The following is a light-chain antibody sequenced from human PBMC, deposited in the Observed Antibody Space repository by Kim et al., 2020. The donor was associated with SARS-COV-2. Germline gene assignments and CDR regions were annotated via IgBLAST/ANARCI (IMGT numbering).Light chain of an antibody. Sequence: SYELTQPPSVSVAPGKTARIPCGGNNIGRKSVHWYQQKPGQAPVLVIYYDDDRPSGIPERFSGSNSGNTATLTISRVEAGDEADYYCQVWDISADHDHPVFGGGTQLTVL. J-gene: IGLJ2*01. CDR1: NIGRKS. CDR2: YDD. V-gene: IGLV3-21*04. CDR3: QVWDISADHDHPV.